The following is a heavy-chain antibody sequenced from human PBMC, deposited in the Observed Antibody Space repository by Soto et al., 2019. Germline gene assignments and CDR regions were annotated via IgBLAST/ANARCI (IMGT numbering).Heavy chain of an antibody. J-gene: IGHJ4*02. CDR2: IIPIFGTA. V-gene: IGHV1-69*01. D-gene: IGHD1-7*01. CDR1: GGTFSSYA. Sequence: QVQLVQSGAEAKKPGSSVKVSYKASGGTFSSYAISWVRQAPGQGLEWMGGIIPIFGTANYAQKFQGRVTITADESTSTAYMELSSLRSEDTAVYYCARSAPGTTGGYYFDYWGQGTLVTVSS. CDR3: ARSAPGTTGGYYFDY.